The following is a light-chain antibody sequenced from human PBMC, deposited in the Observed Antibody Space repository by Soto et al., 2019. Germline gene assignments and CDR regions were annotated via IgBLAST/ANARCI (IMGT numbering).Light chain of an antibody. J-gene: IGLJ2*01. CDR2: EVS. V-gene: IGLV2-8*01. Sequence: QSALTQPPSASGSPGQSVTISCTGTSSDVGGYNYVSWYQQNPGKAPKLMIYEVSKRPSGVPARFSGSKSGNTASLTVSGLQAEDEADYFCSSYAGSNNYVVFGGGTKVTVL. CDR3: SSYAGSNNYVV. CDR1: SSDVGGYNY.